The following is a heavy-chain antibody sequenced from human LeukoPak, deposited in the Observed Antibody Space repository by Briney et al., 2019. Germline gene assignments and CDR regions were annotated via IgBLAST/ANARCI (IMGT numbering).Heavy chain of an antibody. D-gene: IGHD4-23*01. CDR2: IYTSGST. CDR3: ARGVVTETYYYYMDV. J-gene: IGHJ6*03. V-gene: IGHV4-4*07. CDR1: GGSISSYY. Sequence: PSETLSLTXTVSGGSISSYYWSWIRQPAGKGMEWIGRIYTSGSTNYNPSLKSRVTMSVDTSKNQFSLKLSSVTAADTAVYYCARGVVTETYYYYMDVWGKGTTVTVSS.